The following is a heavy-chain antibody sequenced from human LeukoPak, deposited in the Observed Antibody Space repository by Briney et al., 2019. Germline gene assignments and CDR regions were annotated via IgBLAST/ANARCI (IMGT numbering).Heavy chain of an antibody. Sequence: SETLSLTCAVYGGSFSGYYWSWIRQLPGKGLEWIGEINHSGSTNYNPSLKSRVTISVDTSKNQFSLKLSSVTAADTAVYYCARVAGYMIVDYFDYWGQGTLVTVSS. J-gene: IGHJ4*02. V-gene: IGHV4-34*01. CDR2: INHSGST. CDR3: ARVAGYMIVDYFDY. D-gene: IGHD3-22*01. CDR1: GGSFSGYY.